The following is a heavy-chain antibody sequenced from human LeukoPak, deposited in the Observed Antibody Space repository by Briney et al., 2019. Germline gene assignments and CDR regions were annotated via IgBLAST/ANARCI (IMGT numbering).Heavy chain of an antibody. V-gene: IGHV3-23*01. CDR3: AKDRYSNYGNWFDP. CDR2: ISGSGGST. D-gene: IGHD4-11*01. J-gene: IGHJ5*02. Sequence: GGSLRLSCAASGFTFSSYAMNWVRQAPGKGLVWVSGISGSGGSTYYADSVKGRFTISRDNSTTTLYLQMNSLRAEDTAVYYCAKDRYSNYGNWFDPWGQGTLVTVFS. CDR1: GFTFSSYA.